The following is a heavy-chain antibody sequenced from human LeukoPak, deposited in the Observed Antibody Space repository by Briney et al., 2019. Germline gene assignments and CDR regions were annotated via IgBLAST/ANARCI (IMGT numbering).Heavy chain of an antibody. Sequence: GTSLTLSCAASGFAFSTYALHWVRQAPGKGLEWVADISYHATYKYYADSVKGRFTISRDNFKSTLYLQMNSLRPEDTAVYYCARGGTDILPITRHFDFWGQGALVTV. D-gene: IGHD5-24*01. CDR2: ISYHATYK. CDR3: ARGGTDILPITRHFDF. V-gene: IGHV3-30*04. J-gene: IGHJ4*02. CDR1: GFAFSTYA.